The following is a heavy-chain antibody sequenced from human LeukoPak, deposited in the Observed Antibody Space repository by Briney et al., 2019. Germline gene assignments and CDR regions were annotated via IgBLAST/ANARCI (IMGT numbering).Heavy chain of an antibody. D-gene: IGHD2-2*02. CDR2: IIPIFGTA. CDR3: ARDGSLGYCSSTSCYTHWYFDL. J-gene: IGHJ2*01. Sequence: SVKVSCKASGGTFSSYAISWVRQAPGQGLEWMGGIIPIFGTANYAQKFQGRVTITADESTSTAYMELSSLRSEDTAVYYCARDGSLGYCSSTSCYTHWYFDLWGRGTLVTVSS. V-gene: IGHV1-69*01. CDR1: GGTFSSYA.